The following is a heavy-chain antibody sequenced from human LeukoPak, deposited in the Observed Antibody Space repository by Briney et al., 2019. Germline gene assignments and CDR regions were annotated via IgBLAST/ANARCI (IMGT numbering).Heavy chain of an antibody. CDR1: GFTFSSYW. CDR3: AILVGATELDAFDI. CDR2: ISGSGGST. D-gene: IGHD1-26*01. J-gene: IGHJ3*02. V-gene: IGHV3-23*01. Sequence: LAGGSLRLSCAASGFTFSSYWMSWVRQAPGKGLEWVSAISGSGGSTYYADSVKGRFTISRDNSKNTLYLQMNSLRAEDTAVYYCAILVGATELDAFDIWGQGTMVTVSS.